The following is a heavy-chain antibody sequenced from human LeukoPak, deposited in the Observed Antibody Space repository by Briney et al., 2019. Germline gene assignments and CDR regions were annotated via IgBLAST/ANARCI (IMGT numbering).Heavy chain of an antibody. CDR2: ISGYNGNT. CDR1: GYTFTSSG. CDR3: ARDNTYDFWSGSGKVYYYYMDV. V-gene: IGHV1-18*01. D-gene: IGHD3-3*01. Sequence: ASAKVSCKASGYTFTSSGITWVRQAPGQGLEWMGWISGYNGNTNYAQKLQDRVTMTTDASTSTAYMELRSLRSDDTAVYYCARDNTYDFWSGSGKVYYYYMDVWGKGTMVTVSS. J-gene: IGHJ6*03.